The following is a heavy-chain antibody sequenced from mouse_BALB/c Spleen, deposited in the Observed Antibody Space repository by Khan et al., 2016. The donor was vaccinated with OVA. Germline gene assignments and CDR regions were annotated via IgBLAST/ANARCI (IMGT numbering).Heavy chain of an antibody. J-gene: IGHJ3*01. Sequence: QIQLVQSGPELKKPGETVKISCKASGYTFTNFGMNWVKQAPGKALKWMGWINTSTGEPTYADDFKGRFAFSLETSASTAYLQINNLKHEDMATYFCARGLNYYGTWFDYGGQGTLVTVSA. D-gene: IGHD1-1*01. CDR2: INTSTGEP. V-gene: IGHV9-1*02. CDR3: ARGLNYYGTWFDY. CDR1: GYTFTNFG.